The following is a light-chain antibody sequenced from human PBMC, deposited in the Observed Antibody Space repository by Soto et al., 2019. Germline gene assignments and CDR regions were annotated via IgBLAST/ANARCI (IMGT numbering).Light chain of an antibody. CDR3: QQYYSTPLT. CDR2: WAS. Sequence: DIVMTQSPDSLAVSLGERATINCKSSQSVLYSSNNKNYLAWYQQKPGQPPKLIIYWASTRDSGVPDRFSGSGSGTDFTLTTSSLQAEDVAVYYCQQYYSTPLTFGGGTKVEIK. V-gene: IGKV4-1*01. J-gene: IGKJ4*01. CDR1: QSVLYSSNNKNY.